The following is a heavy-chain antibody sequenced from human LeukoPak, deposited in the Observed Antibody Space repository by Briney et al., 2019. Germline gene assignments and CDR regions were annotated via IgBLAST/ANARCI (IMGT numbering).Heavy chain of an antibody. Sequence: SETLSLTCAVYGGPFSGYYWIWIRQPPGKGLEWIGEINHSGSNKYNPALKSRVAISVDTSKNQFSLKLSSVTAADTAVYYCARGARTEVAGTFGSQNNKYFYMDVWGKGTTVTVSS. J-gene: IGHJ6*03. CDR2: INHSGSN. D-gene: IGHD6-19*01. V-gene: IGHV4-34*01. CDR1: GGPFSGYY. CDR3: ARGARTEVAGTFGSQNNKYFYMDV.